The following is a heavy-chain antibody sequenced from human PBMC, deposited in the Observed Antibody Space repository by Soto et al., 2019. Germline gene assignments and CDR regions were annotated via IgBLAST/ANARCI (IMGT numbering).Heavy chain of an antibody. CDR2: IFYTGKT. CDR3: ARVLEVAGGLDP. V-gene: IGHV4-59*01. J-gene: IGHJ5*02. Sequence: LSLTCSVSAGSISNYHWSWIRQPPGKGLEWIGYIFYTGKTNYNPSLKSRVTISLDTSKNQFSLRLDSVTAADTAVYYCARVLEVAGGLDPWGPGTMLTVYS. D-gene: IGHD2-15*01. CDR1: AGSISNYH.